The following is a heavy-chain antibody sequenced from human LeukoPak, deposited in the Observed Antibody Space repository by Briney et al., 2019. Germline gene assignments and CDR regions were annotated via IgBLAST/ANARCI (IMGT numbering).Heavy chain of an antibody. Sequence: MSSETLSLTCTVSGGSISSYYWSWIRQPPGKGLEWIGYIYYSGSTNYNPSLKSRVTISVDTSKNQFSLKLSSVTTADTAVYYCARDSGKCTTTSCSDYLDYWGQGTLVTVSS. CDR1: GGSISSYY. V-gene: IGHV4-59*01. J-gene: IGHJ4*02. CDR3: ARDSGKCTTTSCSDYLDY. D-gene: IGHD2-2*01. CDR2: IYYSGST.